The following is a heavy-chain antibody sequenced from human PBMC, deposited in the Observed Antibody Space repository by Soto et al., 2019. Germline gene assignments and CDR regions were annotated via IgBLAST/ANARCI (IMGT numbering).Heavy chain of an antibody. CDR3: ARDSRGSGNLYYFDY. V-gene: IGHV3-11*06. J-gene: IGHJ4*02. Sequence: PGGSLRLSCAASGFTFSYYYMSWIRQSPGKGLEWVSYISSSSSYTNYADSVKGRFTISRDNAKNSLYLQMNSLRAEDTAVYYCARDSRGSGNLYYFDYWGQGTLVTVSS. CDR1: GFTFSYYY. D-gene: IGHD1-26*01. CDR2: ISSSSSYT.